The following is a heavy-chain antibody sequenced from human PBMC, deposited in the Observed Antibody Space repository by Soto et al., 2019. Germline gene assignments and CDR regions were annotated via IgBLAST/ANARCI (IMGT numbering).Heavy chain of an antibody. CDR3: ARNVVVPAPAAFGI. CDR1: GGSISSSSYY. Sequence: SETLSLTCTVSGGSISSSSYYWGWIRQPPGKGLEWIGSIYYSGNTYYNPSLKSRVTISVDTSKNQFSLKLSSVTAADTAVYYCARNVVVPAPAAFGIWGQGTMVT. J-gene: IGHJ3*02. V-gene: IGHV4-39*01. D-gene: IGHD2-2*01. CDR2: IYYSGNT.